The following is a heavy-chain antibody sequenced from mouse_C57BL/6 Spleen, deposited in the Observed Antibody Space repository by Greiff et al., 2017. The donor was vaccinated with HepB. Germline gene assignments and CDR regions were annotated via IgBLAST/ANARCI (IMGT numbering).Heavy chain of an antibody. CDR3: ERYSSIYIDY. Sequence: VQLQQPGAELVKPGASVKLSCKASGYTFTSYWMHWVKQRPGQGLEWIGMIHPNSGSTNYNEKFKSKATLTVDKSSSTAYMQLSSLTSEDSAVYYCERYSSIYIDYWGEGTTLTVSS. J-gene: IGHJ2*01. CDR1: GYTFTSYW. CDR2: IHPNSGST. V-gene: IGHV1-64*01. D-gene: IGHD1-1*01.